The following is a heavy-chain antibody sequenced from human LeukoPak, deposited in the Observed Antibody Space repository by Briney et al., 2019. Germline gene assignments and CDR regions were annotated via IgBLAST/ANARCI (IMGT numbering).Heavy chain of an antibody. V-gene: IGHV3-23*01. CDR2: ISGSGGST. J-gene: IGHJ4*02. Sequence: PGGSLRLSCAASGFTFSSYGMNWVRQAPGKGLEWVAAISGSGGSTKYADSVKGRFTISRDDAKNTLYLQMNSLRVDDTAVYYCARDLAKGHYWGQGTLVTVSS. CDR3: ARDLAKGHY. D-gene: IGHD5-12*01. CDR1: GFTFSSYG.